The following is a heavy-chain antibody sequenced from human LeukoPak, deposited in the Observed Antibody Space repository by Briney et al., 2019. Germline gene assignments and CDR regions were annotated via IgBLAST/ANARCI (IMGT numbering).Heavy chain of an antibody. Sequence: SETLSLTCTVSGGSISGSHYYWGWIRQSPGKGLEWLGRVYYTGSPYYIPSLKSRITVSVDTSKNQFALKLGSVTAADTAVYYCARRNGLFDPWGEGTLVTVSS. D-gene: IGHD2-8*01. CDR3: ARRNGLFDP. V-gene: IGHV4-39*01. CDR2: VYYTGSP. J-gene: IGHJ5*02. CDR1: GGSISGSHYY.